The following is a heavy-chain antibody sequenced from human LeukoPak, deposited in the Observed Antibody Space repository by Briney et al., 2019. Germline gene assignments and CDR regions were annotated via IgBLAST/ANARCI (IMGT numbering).Heavy chain of an antibody. Sequence: SGPTLVNPTQTLTLTCTFSGFSLSTSGMYVGWIRQPPGRALEWLALIYWNDDKRYSPSLKSRLTITKDTSKNQVVLTMTNMDPVDTATYYCAHRNSDYRAFDIWGQGTMVTVSS. CDR1: GFSLSTSGMY. J-gene: IGHJ3*02. CDR2: IYWNDDK. D-gene: IGHD4-11*01. V-gene: IGHV2-5*01. CDR3: AHRNSDYRAFDI.